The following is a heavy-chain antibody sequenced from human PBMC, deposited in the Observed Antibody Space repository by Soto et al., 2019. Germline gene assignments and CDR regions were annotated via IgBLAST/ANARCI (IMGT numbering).Heavy chain of an antibody. Sequence: GGSLRLSCAASGFTFISYSMNWVRQAPWKGLEWVSYISSSSSTIYYADSVKGRFTISRDNAKNSLYLQMNSLRAEDTAVYYCARDTSFGGLGAFDIWGQGTMVTVS. CDR3: ARDTSFGGLGAFDI. CDR1: GFTFISYS. J-gene: IGHJ3*02. D-gene: IGHD3-16*01. V-gene: IGHV3-48*01. CDR2: ISSSSSTI.